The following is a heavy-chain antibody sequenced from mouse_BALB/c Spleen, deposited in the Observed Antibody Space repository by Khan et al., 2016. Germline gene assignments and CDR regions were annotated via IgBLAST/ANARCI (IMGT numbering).Heavy chain of an antibody. Sequence: QVQLKQSGPSLVQPSQSLSINCIVSGFSLTTYAVHWVRQSPGKGLEWLGVIWGGGTTDYNAAFMSRLSILKDNSKSQAFFKMNSMQTDDAAIYYCARVDFFDSGGAWFAYWGQGSLVTVST. CDR3: ARVDFFDSGGAWFAY. D-gene: IGHD1-3*01. J-gene: IGHJ3*01. V-gene: IGHV2-5-1*01. CDR2: IWGGGTT. CDR1: GFSLTTYA.